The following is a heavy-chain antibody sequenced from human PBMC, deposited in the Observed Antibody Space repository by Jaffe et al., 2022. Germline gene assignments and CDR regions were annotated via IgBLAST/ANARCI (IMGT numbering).Heavy chain of an antibody. V-gene: IGHV3-23*01. Sequence: EVQLLESGGGLVQPGGSLRLSCAASGFTFSSYAMSWVRQAPGKGLEWVSAISGSGGSTYYADSVKGRFTISRDNSKNTLYLQMNSLRAEDTAVYYCAKDLNSGTSGWYVPPSLFDYWGQGTLVTVSS. D-gene: IGHD6-19*01. J-gene: IGHJ4*02. CDR3: AKDLNSGTSGWYVPPSLFDY. CDR1: GFTFSSYA. CDR2: ISGSGGST.